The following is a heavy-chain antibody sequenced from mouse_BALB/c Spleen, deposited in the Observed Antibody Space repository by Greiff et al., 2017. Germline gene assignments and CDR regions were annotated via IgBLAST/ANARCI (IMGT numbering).Heavy chain of an antibody. V-gene: IGHV5-9-3*01. D-gene: IGHD1-3*01. Sequence: EVHLVESGGGLVKPGGSLKLSCAASGFTFSSYAMSWVRQTPEKRLEWVATISSGGSYTYYPDSVKGRFTISRDNAKNTLYLQMSSLRSEDTAMYYCAREVKGVDYWGQGTSVTVSS. J-gene: IGHJ4*01. CDR3: AREVKGVDY. CDR1: GFTFSSYA. CDR2: ISSGGSYT.